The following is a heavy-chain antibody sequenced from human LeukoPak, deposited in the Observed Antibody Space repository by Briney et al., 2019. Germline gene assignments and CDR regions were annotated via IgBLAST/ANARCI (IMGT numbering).Heavy chain of an antibody. CDR2: ILHDGSNK. Sequence: PGGSLRLSCAASGFTFSSYAMHWVRQAPGKGLEWVAVILHDGSNKQYADSVKGRFTVSRDNSKNTVYLQMNSLRAEDTAVYYCARESSGWLQLFDYWGQGTLVTVSS. CDR1: GFTFSSYA. J-gene: IGHJ4*02. D-gene: IGHD5-24*01. CDR3: ARESSGWLQLFDY. V-gene: IGHV3-30*03.